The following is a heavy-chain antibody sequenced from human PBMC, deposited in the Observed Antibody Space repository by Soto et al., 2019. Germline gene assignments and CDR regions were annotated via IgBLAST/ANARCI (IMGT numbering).Heavy chain of an antibody. CDR1: GGSFSGYY. D-gene: IGHD2-21*02. J-gene: IGHJ4*02. CDR2: INHSGST. V-gene: IGHV4-34*01. Sequence: ASETLSLTCAVYGGSFSGYYWSWIRQPPGKGLEWIGEINHSGSTNYNPSLKSRVTISVDTSKNQFSLKLSSVTAADTAVYYCARGRWAYCGGDCYQPYFDYWGQGTLVT. CDR3: ARGRWAYCGGDCYQPYFDY.